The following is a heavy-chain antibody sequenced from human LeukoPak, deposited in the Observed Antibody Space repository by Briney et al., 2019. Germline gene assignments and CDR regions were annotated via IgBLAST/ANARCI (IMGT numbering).Heavy chain of an antibody. D-gene: IGHD3-10*01. CDR3: ARDLGGAINY. Sequence: ASVKVSCTASGGTFISYAISWVRQAPGQGLEWMGGIIPIFGTANYAQKFQGRVTITRDTSASTAYMELSSLRSEDTAVYYCARDLGGAINYWGQGTLVTVSS. J-gene: IGHJ4*02. CDR1: GGTFISYA. V-gene: IGHV1-69*05. CDR2: IIPIFGTA.